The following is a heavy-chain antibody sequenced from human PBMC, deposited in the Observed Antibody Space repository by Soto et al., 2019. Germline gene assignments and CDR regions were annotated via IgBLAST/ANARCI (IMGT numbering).Heavy chain of an antibody. CDR3: ARETYSGYDPYYFDY. J-gene: IGHJ4*02. V-gene: IGHV1-69*04. Sequence: GASVKVSCKASGGTFSSYTISWVRQAPRQELEWMGRIIPILGIANYAQKFQGRVTITADKSTSTAYMELSSLRSEDTAVYYCARETYSGYDPYYFDYWVQGTLVTVSS. D-gene: IGHD5-12*01. CDR2: IIPILGIA. CDR1: GGTFSSYT.